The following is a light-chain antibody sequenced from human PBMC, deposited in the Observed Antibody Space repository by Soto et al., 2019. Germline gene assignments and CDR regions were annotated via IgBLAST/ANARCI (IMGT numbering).Light chain of an antibody. CDR3: QQYYGTLYT. CDR2: WAS. Sequence: DIVMTQSPDSLGVSLGERATINCKSSQSVLYSSNNKNYLAWYQQKPGQPPKLLIYWASTRESGVPDRFSGSGSGTDFTLTISSLQAEDVAVYYCQQYYGTLYTFGQGTKLEIK. CDR1: QSVLYSSNNKNY. V-gene: IGKV4-1*01. J-gene: IGKJ2*01.